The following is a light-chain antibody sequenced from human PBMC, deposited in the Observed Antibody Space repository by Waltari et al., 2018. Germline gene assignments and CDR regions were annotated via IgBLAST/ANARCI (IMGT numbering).Light chain of an antibody. CDR1: QSLLHSNGYNY. CDR2: LGS. Sequence: DIVMTQSPLSLPVTPGEPASISCRSSQSLLHSNGYNYLDWYLQKPGQSPQLLIYLGSNRGSGVPDRFSGSGSGTDFTLKVSRVEAEDVGVYYCMQALQTSYTFGQGTKLEIK. CDR3: MQALQTSYT. V-gene: IGKV2-28*01. J-gene: IGKJ2*01.